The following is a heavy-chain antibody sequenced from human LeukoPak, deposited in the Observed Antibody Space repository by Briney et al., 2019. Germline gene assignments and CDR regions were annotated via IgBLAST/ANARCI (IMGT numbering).Heavy chain of an antibody. CDR1: GFTFSSYD. D-gene: IGHD1-1*01. CDR2: IGTAGDT. V-gene: IGHV3-13*01. CDR3: ARLNWNDVAFDI. J-gene: IGHJ3*02. Sequence: GGSLRLSCAASGFTFSSYDMHWVRQATGKGLEWVSAIGTAGDTYYPGSVKGRFTISRENAKNSLYLQMNSLRAGDTAVYYCARLNWNDVAFDIWGQGTMVTVSS.